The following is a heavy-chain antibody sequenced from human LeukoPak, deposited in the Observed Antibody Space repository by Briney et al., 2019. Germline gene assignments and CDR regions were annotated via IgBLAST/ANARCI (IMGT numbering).Heavy chain of an antibody. CDR1: GFTFSSYS. V-gene: IGHV3-21*04. J-gene: IGHJ5*02. CDR3: AKDHQINYYGSGSYPNWFDP. CDR2: ISSSSSYI. Sequence: GGSLRLSCAASGFTFSSYSMNWVRQAPGKGLEWVSSISSSSSYIYYADSVKGRFTISRDNSKNTLYLQMNSLRAEDTAVYYCAKDHQINYYGSGSYPNWFDPWGQGTLVTVSS. D-gene: IGHD3-10*01.